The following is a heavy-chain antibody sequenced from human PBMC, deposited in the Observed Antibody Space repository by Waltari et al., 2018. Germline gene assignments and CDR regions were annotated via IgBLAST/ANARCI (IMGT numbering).Heavy chain of an antibody. CDR2: ILPIFGTA. J-gene: IGHJ3*02. V-gene: IGHV1-69*08. Sequence: QVQLVQSGAEVKKPGSSVKVSCKASGGTFSSYAISWVRQAPGQGLEWMGRILPIFGTANYAQKVQGRVTITADKSTSTAYMELSSLRSEDTAVYYCARGSYCTGGVCYTSGDAFDIWGQGTMVTVSS. CDR3: ARGSYCTGGVCYTSGDAFDI. CDR1: GGTFSSYA. D-gene: IGHD2-8*02.